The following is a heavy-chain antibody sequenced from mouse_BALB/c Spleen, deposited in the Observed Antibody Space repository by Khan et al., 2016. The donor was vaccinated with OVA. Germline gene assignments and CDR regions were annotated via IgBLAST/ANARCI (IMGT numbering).Heavy chain of an antibody. Sequence: QVQLQQSGAELVRPGVSVKISCKGSGYTFTDYAMHWVKQSHAKSLEWIGVISTYYDDADYNQRFQGKASMTVDRSSSTAYLELARLTSEDSAIYYSARGGRFAYWGQGTLVTVSA. J-gene: IGHJ3*01. CDR1: GYTFTDYA. CDR2: ISTYYDDA. V-gene: IGHV1S137*01. CDR3: ARGGRFAY. D-gene: IGHD1-1*02.